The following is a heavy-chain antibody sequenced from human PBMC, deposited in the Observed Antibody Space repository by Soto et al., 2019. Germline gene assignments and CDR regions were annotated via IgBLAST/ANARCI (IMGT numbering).Heavy chain of an antibody. D-gene: IGHD6-13*01. V-gene: IGHV3-33*01. CDR2: IWYDGSNK. CDR3: ARDGKVAAAGHYYYGMDV. CDR1: GFTFSSYG. J-gene: IGHJ6*02. Sequence: SLRLSCAASGFTFSSYGMHWVRQAPGKGLEWVAVIWYDGSNKYYADSVKGRFTISRDNSKNTLYLQMNSLRAEDTAVYYCARDGKVAAAGHYYYGMDVWGQGTTVTVSS.